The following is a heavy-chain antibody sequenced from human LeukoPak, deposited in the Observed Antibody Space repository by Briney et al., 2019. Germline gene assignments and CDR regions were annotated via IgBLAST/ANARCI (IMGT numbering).Heavy chain of an antibody. CDR1: GFTFSSYW. CDR3: ARTEPYFDY. V-gene: IGHV3-48*04. J-gene: IGHJ4*02. CDR2: ISSSGSTI. Sequence: PGGSLRLSCAASGFTFSSYWMNWVRQAPGKGLEWVSYISSSGSTIYYADSVKGRFTISRDNAKNSLYLQMNSLRAEDTAVYYCARTEPYFDYWGQRTLVTVSS. D-gene: IGHD1-14*01.